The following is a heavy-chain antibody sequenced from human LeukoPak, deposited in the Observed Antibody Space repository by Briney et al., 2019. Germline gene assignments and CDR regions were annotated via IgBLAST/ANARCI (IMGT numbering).Heavy chain of an antibody. CDR3: ARIAAANWFDP. V-gene: IGHV3-30*03. D-gene: IGHD6-13*01. Sequence: PGGSLRLSCAASGFTFSSYGMHWVRQAPGKGLEWVAVISYDGSNKYYADSVKGRFTISRDNSKNTLYLQMNSLRAEDTAVYYCARIAAANWFDPWGQGTLVTVSS. CDR2: ISYDGSNK. CDR1: GFTFSSYG. J-gene: IGHJ5*02.